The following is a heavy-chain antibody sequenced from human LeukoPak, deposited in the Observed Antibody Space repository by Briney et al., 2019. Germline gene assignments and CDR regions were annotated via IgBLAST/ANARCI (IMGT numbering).Heavy chain of an antibody. CDR2: IDWDDDK. D-gene: IGHD2-2*01. Sequence: SGPTLVNPTQTLTLSCNFSGFTLTTSGMRVAWIRQPPGKALEWLARIDWDDDKFYSASLKTRLTIAQDTSKKLVVLTMTDMDPLDTATYYCARISMPLAVDYWGQGTLVTVSA. V-gene: IGHV2-70*04. CDR1: GFTLTTSGMR. CDR3: ARISMPLAVDY. J-gene: IGHJ4*02.